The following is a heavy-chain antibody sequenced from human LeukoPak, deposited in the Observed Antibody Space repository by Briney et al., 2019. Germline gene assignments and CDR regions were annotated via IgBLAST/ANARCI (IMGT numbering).Heavy chain of an antibody. CDR1: GYTFTSYG. D-gene: IGHD4-11*01. CDR2: ISTYNGNT. V-gene: IGHV1-18*01. CDR3: ARDPTTQTFDY. J-gene: IGHJ4*02. Sequence: ASVKVSCKASGYTFTSYGISWVRQAPGQGLEWMGWISTYNGNTNYAQKLQGRVTMTTDTSTTTAYMELRSLTSDDTAVYYCARDPTTQTFDYWDQGTLVTVSS.